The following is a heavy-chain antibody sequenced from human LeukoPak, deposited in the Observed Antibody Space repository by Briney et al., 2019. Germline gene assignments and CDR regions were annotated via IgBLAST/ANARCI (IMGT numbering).Heavy chain of an antibody. V-gene: IGHV3-48*01. D-gene: IGHD2-2*01. Sequence: PGGSLRLSCAASGFTFSSYSMNWVRQAPGKGLEWVSDISSSSSTIYYADSVKGRFTISRDNAKNSLYLQMNSLRAEDTAVYYCARVPIVLAPAADAFDIWGQGTMVTVSS. CDR3: ARVPIVLAPAADAFDI. J-gene: IGHJ3*02. CDR2: ISSSSSTI. CDR1: GFTFSSYS.